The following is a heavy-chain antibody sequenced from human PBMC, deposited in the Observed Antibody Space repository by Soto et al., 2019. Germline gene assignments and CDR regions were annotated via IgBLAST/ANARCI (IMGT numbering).Heavy chain of an antibody. J-gene: IGHJ5*02. CDR1: GGSISSYY. Sequence: QVQLQESGPGLVKPSETLSLTCTVSGGSISSYYWSWIRQPPGKGLEWIGYIYYSGSTNYNPSLKSRVPIPVDTSKNQFSLKLSSVTAADTAVYYCARLPHCRSPTGCRSWFDPWGQGTLVTVSS. D-gene: IGHD3-9*01. CDR2: IYYSGST. CDR3: ARLPHCRSPTGCRSWFDP. V-gene: IGHV4-59*08.